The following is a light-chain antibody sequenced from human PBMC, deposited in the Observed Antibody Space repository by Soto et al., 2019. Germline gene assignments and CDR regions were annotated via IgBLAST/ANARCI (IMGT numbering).Light chain of an antibody. CDR3: QSYDSSLSGRVV. CDR2: GNS. CDR1: SSNIGAGYD. J-gene: IGLJ2*01. V-gene: IGLV1-40*01. Sequence: QSVLTQPPSVSGAPGQRVTISCTGSSSNIGAGYDVHWYQQLLGTAPKLLIYGNSNRPSGVPDRFSGSKSGTSASLAITGLQAEDEADYYCQSYDSSLSGRVVFGGGTKPTVL.